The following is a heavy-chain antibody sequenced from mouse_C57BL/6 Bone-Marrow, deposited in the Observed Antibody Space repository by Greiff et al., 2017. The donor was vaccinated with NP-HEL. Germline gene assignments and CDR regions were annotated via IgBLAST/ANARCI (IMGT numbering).Heavy chain of an antibody. J-gene: IGHJ3*01. CDR3: ASPLLFWFAY. CDR2: IHPSDSDT. D-gene: IGHD1-1*01. Sequence: QVHVKQPGAELVKPGASVKVSCKASGYTFTSYWMHWVKQRPGQGLEWIGRIHPSDSDTNYNQKFKGKATLTVDKSSSTAYMQLSSLTSEDSAVYYCASPLLFWFAYWGQGTLVTVSA. CDR1: GYTFTSYW. V-gene: IGHV1-74*01.